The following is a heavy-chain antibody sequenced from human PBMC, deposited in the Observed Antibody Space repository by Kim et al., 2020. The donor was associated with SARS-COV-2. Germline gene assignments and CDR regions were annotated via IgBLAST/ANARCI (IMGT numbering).Heavy chain of an antibody. D-gene: IGHD6-13*01. CDR3: ARGGIAAAGLYYGMDV. J-gene: IGHJ6*02. V-gene: IGHV3-13*01. Sequence: GGSLRLSCAASGFTFSSYDMHWVRQATGKGLEWVSAIGTAGDTYYPGSVKGRFTISRENAKNSLYLQMNSLRAGDTAVYYCARGGIAAAGLYYGMDVWGQGTTVTVSS. CDR2: IGTAGDT. CDR1: GFTFSSYD.